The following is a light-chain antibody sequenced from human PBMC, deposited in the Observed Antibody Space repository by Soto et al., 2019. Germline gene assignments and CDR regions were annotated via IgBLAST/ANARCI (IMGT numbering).Light chain of an antibody. Sequence: QLVLTQPASVSGSPGQSITISCTGTSSDVGAYNYVSWYQQHPGKAPKLMIYDVSNRPSGVSNRFSGSKSGNTASLTISGLQAEDEADYYCSSYTSSNTPYVVFGGGTQLTVL. CDR1: SSDVGAYNY. CDR2: DVS. J-gene: IGLJ2*01. V-gene: IGLV2-14*01. CDR3: SSYTSSNTPYVV.